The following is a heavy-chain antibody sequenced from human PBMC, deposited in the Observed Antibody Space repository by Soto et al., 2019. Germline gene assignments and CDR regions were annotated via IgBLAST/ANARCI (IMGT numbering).Heavy chain of an antibody. J-gene: IGHJ4*02. CDR3: ARHRIEVVWRGFDF. CDR2: SSYNGGT. D-gene: IGHD3-10*01. Sequence: QLQLQESGPGLVKPSETLSLTCTVSTDSSSFTNSYWGWIRQPPGKGLQWIGSSSYNGGTFYNPSRKGRVFISFDTSQKQSSLQVTSVTAADTAVYFCARHRIEVVWRGFDFWGQGSPVTVSS. V-gene: IGHV4-39*01. CDR1: TDSSSFTNSY.